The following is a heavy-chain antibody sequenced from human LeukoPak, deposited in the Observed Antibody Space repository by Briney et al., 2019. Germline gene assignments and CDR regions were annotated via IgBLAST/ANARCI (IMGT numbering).Heavy chain of an antibody. Sequence: GGSLRLSCAASGFTFSSYAMHWVRQAPGKGLEWVAVISCDGSNKYYADSVKGRFTISRDNSKNTLYLQMNSLRAEDTAVYYCANWNDERSWGQGTLVTVSS. D-gene: IGHD1-1*01. V-gene: IGHV3-30-3*01. CDR3: ANWNDERS. J-gene: IGHJ5*02. CDR1: GFTFSSYA. CDR2: ISCDGSNK.